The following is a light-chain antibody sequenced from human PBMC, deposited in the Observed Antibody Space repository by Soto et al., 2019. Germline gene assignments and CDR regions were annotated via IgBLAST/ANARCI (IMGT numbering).Light chain of an antibody. CDR2: DAS. CDR3: QQYNTYPLT. J-gene: IGKJ4*01. V-gene: IGKV1-5*01. Sequence: DIQMTQSPSTLSASVGDRVTITCRASLTISNWLAWYQQKPGKAPKVLIFDASTLDGGVPSRFSGRRSGTDFTLTISSLQPSDFATYYCQQYNTYPLTFGGGTKVEI. CDR1: LTISNW.